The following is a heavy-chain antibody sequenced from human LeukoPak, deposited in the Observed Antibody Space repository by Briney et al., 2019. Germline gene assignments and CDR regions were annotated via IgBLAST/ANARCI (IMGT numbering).Heavy chain of an antibody. V-gene: IGHV3-23*01. CDR2: ISGSGGGT. Sequence: TGGSLRLSCAASGFTFSSYAMSWVRQAPGKGLEWVSAISGSGGGTYYADSVKGRFTISRDNSKNTLYLQMNSLRAEDTAVYYCAKDYSGYDPSFDYWGQGTLVTVSS. CDR3: AKDYSGYDPSFDY. J-gene: IGHJ4*02. D-gene: IGHD5-12*01. CDR1: GFTFSSYA.